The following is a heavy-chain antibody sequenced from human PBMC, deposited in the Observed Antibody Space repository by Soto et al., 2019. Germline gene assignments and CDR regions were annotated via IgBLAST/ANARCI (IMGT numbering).Heavy chain of an antibody. D-gene: IGHD2-2*01. J-gene: IGHJ3*02. CDR3: ARYRYCSSTSCSKNHEAFDI. CDR1: GFTFSSYS. V-gene: IGHV3-21*01. CDR2: ISSSSSYI. Sequence: EVQLVESGGGLVKPGGSLRLSCAASGFTFSSYSMNWVRQAPGKGLEWVSSISSSSSYIYYADSVKGRFTISRDNAKKSLYLQMNSLRAEDTAVYYCARYRYCSSTSCSKNHEAFDIWGQGTMVTVSS.